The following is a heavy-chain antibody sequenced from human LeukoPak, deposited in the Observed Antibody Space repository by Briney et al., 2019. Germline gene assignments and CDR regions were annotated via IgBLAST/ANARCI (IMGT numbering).Heavy chain of an antibody. J-gene: IGHJ4*02. D-gene: IGHD5-18*01. V-gene: IGHV3-33*06. CDR1: GFTFSIYG. CDR3: AKGPSDTAVATAFDY. CDR2: IWYDGSNK. Sequence: PGGSLRLSCAASGFTFSIYGMYWVRQAPGKGLEWVAVIWYDGSNKYYVDSVKGRFTISRDNSKNTLYLQMNSLRAEDTAVYYCAKGPSDTAVATAFDYWGQGTLVTVSS.